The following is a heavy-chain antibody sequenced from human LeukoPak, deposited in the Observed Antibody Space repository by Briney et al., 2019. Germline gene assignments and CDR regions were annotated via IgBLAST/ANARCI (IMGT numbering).Heavy chain of an antibody. Sequence: SETLSLTCAVYGGSFSGYYWSWIRQPPGKGLEWIGEINHSGSTNYNPSFKSRVTISVDTSKNQFSLKLSSVTAADTAVYYCARIQLGYCSSTSCYNLPGVRFDPWGQGTLVTVSS. V-gene: IGHV4-34*01. J-gene: IGHJ5*02. CDR1: GGSFSGYY. D-gene: IGHD2-2*02. CDR2: INHSGST. CDR3: ARIQLGYCSSTSCYNLPGVRFDP.